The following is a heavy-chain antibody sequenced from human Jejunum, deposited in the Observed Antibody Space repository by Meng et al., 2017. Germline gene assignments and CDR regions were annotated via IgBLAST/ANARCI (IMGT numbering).Heavy chain of an antibody. V-gene: IGHV6-1*01. Sequence: SQTLSLTCAISGDRVPSYSGAWNWLRQSPSRGLEWLGRTYYRSKWGNDYAMSVRSRITINPDTSKNQFSLQLNSVSPDDTAVYYCTRGGLGSGWSFDYWGQGTQVTVSS. CDR2: TYYRSKWGN. J-gene: IGHJ4*02. D-gene: IGHD6-19*01. CDR1: GDRVPSYSGA. CDR3: TRGGLGSGWSFDY.